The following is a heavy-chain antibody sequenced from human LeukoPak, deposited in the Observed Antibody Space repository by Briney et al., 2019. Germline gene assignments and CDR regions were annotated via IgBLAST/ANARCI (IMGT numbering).Heavy chain of an antibody. D-gene: IGHD3-22*01. CDR1: GFTFNIYA. Sequence: GGSLRLSCAASGFTFNIYAMRWVRQAPGKGLEYVSAISSNGGSTDYANSVKGRFTISRDNSKNTLYLQMGSLRSDDTAVYYCARGDSREWGQGTLVTVSS. V-gene: IGHV3-64*01. J-gene: IGHJ4*02. CDR2: ISSNGGST. CDR3: ARGDSRE.